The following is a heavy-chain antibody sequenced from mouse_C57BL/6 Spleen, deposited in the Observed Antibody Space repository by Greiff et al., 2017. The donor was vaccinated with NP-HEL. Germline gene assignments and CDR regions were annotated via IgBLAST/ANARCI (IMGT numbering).Heavy chain of an antibody. CDR3: ASYYSTGCY. Sequence: VQLQQSGAELVKPGASVKLSCKASGYTFTSYWMHWVKQRPGQGLEWIGMIHPNSGSTNYNEKFKSKATLTVDRSSSTAYMQLSSLTSEDSAVYYCASYYSTGCYWGQGTTLTVSS. V-gene: IGHV1-64*01. J-gene: IGHJ2*01. CDR2: IHPNSGST. D-gene: IGHD2-5*01. CDR1: GYTFTSYW.